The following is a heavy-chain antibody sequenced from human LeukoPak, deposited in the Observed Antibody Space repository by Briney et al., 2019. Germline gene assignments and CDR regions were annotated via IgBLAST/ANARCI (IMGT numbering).Heavy chain of an antibody. CDR1: GGSISSSSYY. J-gene: IGHJ4*02. CDR3: AREGNNWNYADY. V-gene: IGHV4-39*02. CDR2: IYYSGST. Sequence: SETLSLTCTVSGGSISSSSYYWGWIRQPPGKGLEWIGSIYYSGSTYYNPSLKSRVTISVDTSKNQFSLKLSSVTAADTAVYYCAREGNNWNYADYWGQGTLVTVSS. D-gene: IGHD1-7*01.